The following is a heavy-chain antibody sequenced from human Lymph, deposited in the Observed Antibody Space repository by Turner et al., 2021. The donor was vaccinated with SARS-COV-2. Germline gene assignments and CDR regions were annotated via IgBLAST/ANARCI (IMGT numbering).Heavy chain of an antibody. Sequence: HVQLQESGARLVKPFESLCPTCTLSGVSMISNYWSSIRQPPGRRLEWIGYIYYRGSTNYSPPLTSRVTISVDTSKNQFSLKLTSVTAADTAIYYCARETVDNWVDPWGQGILVTVSS. CDR3: ARETVDNWVDP. V-gene: IGHV4-59*01. D-gene: IGHD5-12*01. CDR2: IYYRGST. CDR1: GVSMISNY. J-gene: IGHJ5*02.